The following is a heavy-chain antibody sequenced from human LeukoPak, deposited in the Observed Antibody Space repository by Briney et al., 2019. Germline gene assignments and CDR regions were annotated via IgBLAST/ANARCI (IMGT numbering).Heavy chain of an antibody. Sequence: GGSLRLSCAASGFTFSSYEMNWVRQAPGKGLEWVAFIRYDGSNKYYADSVKGRFTISRDNAKNSLYLQMNSLRAEDTAVYYCARDSQYYDFWSGYPSYYYYMDVWGKGTTVTVSS. D-gene: IGHD3-3*01. J-gene: IGHJ6*03. CDR1: GFTFSSYE. V-gene: IGHV3-30*02. CDR3: ARDSQYYDFWSGYPSYYYYMDV. CDR2: IRYDGSNK.